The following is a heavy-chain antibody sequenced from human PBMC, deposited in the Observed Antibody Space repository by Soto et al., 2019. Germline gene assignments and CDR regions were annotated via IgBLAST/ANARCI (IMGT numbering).Heavy chain of an antibody. D-gene: IGHD1-1*01. CDR1: GFTFSGSA. J-gene: IGHJ4*02. CDR3: TSVQLERVVDFDY. CDR2: IRSKANSYAT. V-gene: IGHV3-73*01. Sequence: PGGSLRLSCAASGFTFSGSAMHWVRQASGKGLEWVGRIRSKANSYATAYAASVKGRFTISRDDSKNTAYLQMNSLKTEDTAVYYCTSVQLERVVDFDYWGQGTLVTVSS.